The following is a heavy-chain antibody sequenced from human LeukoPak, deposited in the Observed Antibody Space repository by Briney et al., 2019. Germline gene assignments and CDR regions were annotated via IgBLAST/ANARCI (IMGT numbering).Heavy chain of an antibody. D-gene: IGHD4-11*01. V-gene: IGHV3-7*01. Sequence: AGGSLRPSCAASGFAFSNYWMSWVRQAPGKGLEWVANMDQDGSEKNYVDSVKGRFTISRDNAQDSLYLQISSLRAEDTAVYYCARDRGYSNFDYWGQGTLLTVSS. CDR2: MDQDGSEK. CDR1: GFAFSNYW. J-gene: IGHJ4*02. CDR3: ARDRGYSNFDY.